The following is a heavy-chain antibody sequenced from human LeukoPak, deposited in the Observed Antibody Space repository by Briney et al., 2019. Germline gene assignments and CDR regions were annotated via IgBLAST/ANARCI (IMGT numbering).Heavy chain of an antibody. CDR1: GFTFSSYW. J-gene: IGHJ4*02. D-gene: IGHD1-1*01. CDR3: ARGDDSYYFDY. CDR2: INSDGSST. V-gene: IGHV3-74*01. Sequence: GGSLRLSCAASGFTFSSYWMHWVRHAPGKGLVWVSRINSDGSSTSYADSVKGRFTISRDNAKNTLYLQMNSLRAEDTAVYYCARGDDSYYFDYWGQGTLVTVSS.